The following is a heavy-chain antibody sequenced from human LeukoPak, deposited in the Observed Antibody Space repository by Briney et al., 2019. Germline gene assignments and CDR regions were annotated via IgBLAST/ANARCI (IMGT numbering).Heavy chain of an antibody. CDR1: GGSFSGYH. J-gene: IGHJ4*02. CDR2: INHSGST. D-gene: IGHD6-19*01. Sequence: PSETLSLTCAVYGGSFSGYHWSWIRQPPGKGLEWIGEINHSGSTNYNPSLKSRVTISVDTSKNQFSLKLSSVTAADTAVYYCARGSGIAVAGQNDYWGQGTLVTVSS. V-gene: IGHV4-34*01. CDR3: ARGSGIAVAGQNDY.